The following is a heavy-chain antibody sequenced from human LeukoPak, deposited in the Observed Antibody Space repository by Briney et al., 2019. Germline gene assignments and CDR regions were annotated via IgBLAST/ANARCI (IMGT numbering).Heavy chain of an antibody. CDR3: ARGASPHCSGGSCFPNWFDP. D-gene: IGHD2-15*01. J-gene: IGHJ5*02. CDR2: IYYSGST. Sequence: SETLSLTCTVSGGSISSGGYYWSWIRQHPGKGLEWIGYIYYSGSTYYNPSLKSRVTISVDTSKNQFSLKLSSVTAADTAVYYCARGASPHCSGGSCFPNWFDPWGQGTLVTVSS. V-gene: IGHV4-31*03. CDR1: GGSISSGGYY.